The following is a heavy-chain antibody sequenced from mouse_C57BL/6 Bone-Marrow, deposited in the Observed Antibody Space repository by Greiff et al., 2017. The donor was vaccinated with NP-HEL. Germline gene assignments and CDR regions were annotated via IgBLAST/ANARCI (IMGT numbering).Heavy chain of an antibody. CDR1: GFNIKDDY. D-gene: IGHD1-1*01. Sequence: EVQLQQSGAELVRPGASVKLSCTASGFNIKDDYMHWVKQRPEQGLEWIGWIDPENGDTEYASKFQGKATITADTSSNTAYLQLSSLTSEDTAVYYCTPLLRLYAMDYWGQGTSVTVSS. CDR2: IDPENGDT. J-gene: IGHJ4*01. V-gene: IGHV14-4*01. CDR3: TPLLRLYAMDY.